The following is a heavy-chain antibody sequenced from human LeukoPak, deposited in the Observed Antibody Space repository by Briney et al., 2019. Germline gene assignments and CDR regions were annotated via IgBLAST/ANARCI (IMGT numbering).Heavy chain of an antibody. V-gene: IGHV4-34*01. CDR2: INQSGSA. Sequence: SETLSLMCAVYGGSFSAHYWSWIRQPPGKGLEWIGEINQSGSANYNPSLKSRVTISLDTSKNQFSLKLSSVTAADTAVYYCAGDIHVPRIREPYFDIWGEGTLVTVSS. D-gene: IGHD1-14*01. CDR3: AGDIHVPRIREPYFDI. CDR1: GGSFSAHY. J-gene: IGHJ3*02.